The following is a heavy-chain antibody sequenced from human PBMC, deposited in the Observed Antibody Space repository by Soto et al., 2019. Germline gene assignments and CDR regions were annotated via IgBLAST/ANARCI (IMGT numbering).Heavy chain of an antibody. D-gene: IGHD3-16*01. Sequence: QVQLVQSGAEVKKPGASLRVSCETSGGTSTIYTITWVRQAPGQGLQWMGRIVPTLRITNYAQEFQGRLTITADSSTSTAHIVLTSLPSEDTAVYYCATENSGAGRGGVHFWGQGTLVTVSS. CDR3: ATENSGAGRGGVHF. CDR2: IVPTLRIT. J-gene: IGHJ4*02. CDR1: GGTSTIYT. V-gene: IGHV1-69*08.